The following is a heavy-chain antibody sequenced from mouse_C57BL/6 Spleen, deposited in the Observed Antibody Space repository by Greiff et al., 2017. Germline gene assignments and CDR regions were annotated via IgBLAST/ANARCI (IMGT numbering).Heavy chain of an antibody. J-gene: IGHJ2*01. Sequence: EVQLQQPGAELVKPGASVKLSCKASGYTFTSYWMHWVKQSHGKSLEWIGDINPNNGGTSYNQKFKGKATLTVDKSSSTAYMELRSLTSEDSAVYYCARERNYYGSSSYYFDYWGQGTTLTVSS. CDR3: ARERNYYGSSSYYFDY. CDR2: INPNNGGT. V-gene: IGHV1-26*01. D-gene: IGHD1-1*01. CDR1: GYTFTSYW.